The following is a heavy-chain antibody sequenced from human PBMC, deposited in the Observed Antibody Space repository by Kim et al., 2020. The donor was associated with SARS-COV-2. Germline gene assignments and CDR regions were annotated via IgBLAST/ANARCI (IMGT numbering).Heavy chain of an antibody. V-gene: IGHV3-7*01. Sequence: GSESYYVDSEKGRFTISRDNAKNSLYLQRNSLRVEDTAVYYCARSVFGDNYWGQGTLVSVSS. CDR2: GSES. CDR3: ARSVFGDNY. D-gene: IGHD3-10*02. J-gene: IGHJ4*02.